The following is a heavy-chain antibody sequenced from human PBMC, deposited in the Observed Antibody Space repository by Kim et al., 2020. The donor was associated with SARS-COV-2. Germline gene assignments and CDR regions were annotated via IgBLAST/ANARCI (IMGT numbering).Heavy chain of an antibody. CDR3: AREGAIAAAGTAAFDI. CDR2: ISYDGSNK. J-gene: IGHJ3*02. D-gene: IGHD6-13*01. CDR1: GFTFSSYA. Sequence: GGSLRLSCAASGFTFSSYAMHWVRQAPGKGLEWVAVISYDGSNKYYADSVKGRFTISRDNSKNTLYLQMNSLRAEDTAVYYCAREGAIAAAGTAAFDIWG. V-gene: IGHV3-30-3*01.